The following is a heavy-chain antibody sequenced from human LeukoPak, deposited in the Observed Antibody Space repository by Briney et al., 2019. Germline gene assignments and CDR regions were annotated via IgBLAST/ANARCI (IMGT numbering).Heavy chain of an antibody. Sequence: ASVKVSCSASGYTFTGYYIHWVRQAPGQGPEWMGRINPNSGGTNYAQKFQGRVTMTGDTSINTAYMELSRLRSDDTAVFYCARGGRGDIVVVESPTPSYNWFGPWGQGTVVTVSS. D-gene: IGHD2-15*01. CDR2: INPNSGGT. J-gene: IGHJ5*02. CDR3: ARGGRGDIVVVESPTPSYNWFGP. CDR1: GYTFTGYY. V-gene: IGHV1-2*06.